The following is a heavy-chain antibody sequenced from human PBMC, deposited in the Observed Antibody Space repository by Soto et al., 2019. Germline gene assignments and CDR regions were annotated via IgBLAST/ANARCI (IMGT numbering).Heavy chain of an antibody. Sequence: ETLSLTCAVYGGSFTGYYWSWIRQPPGKGLEWIGEISHSGITNYNPTLESRVTMSVDTSKNQFSLNLRSVTVADTAVYYCASHAEDIMALWGQGTLVTVSS. CDR2: ISHSGIT. CDR3: ASHAEDIMAL. J-gene: IGHJ4*02. D-gene: IGHD5-12*01. V-gene: IGHV4-34*01. CDR1: GGSFTGYY.